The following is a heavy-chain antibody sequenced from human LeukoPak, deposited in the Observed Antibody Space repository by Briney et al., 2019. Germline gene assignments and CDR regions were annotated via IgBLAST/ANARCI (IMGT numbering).Heavy chain of an antibody. V-gene: IGHV3-9*01. CDR2: ISWNSGSI. CDR3: AKDKRDDFYGMDV. CDR1: GFTFDDYA. J-gene: IGHJ6*02. Sequence: GGSLRLSCAASGFTFDDYAMHWVRRAPGKGLEWVSGISWNSGSIGYADSVKGRFTISRDNAKNSLYLQMNSLRAEDTALYYCAKDKRDDFYGMDVWGQGTTVTVSS.